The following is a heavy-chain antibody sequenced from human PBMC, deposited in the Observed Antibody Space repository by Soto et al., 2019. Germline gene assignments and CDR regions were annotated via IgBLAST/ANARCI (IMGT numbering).Heavy chain of an antibody. CDR3: ARGWEVPTAISRWFDP. J-gene: IGHJ5*02. D-gene: IGHD2-2*01. Sequence: QVQLQQWGAGLLKPSETLSLTCAVYGGSFSGYYWSWIRQPPGKGLEWIGEINHSGSTNYNPSLKSRVTISVDTSKNQFSLKLSSVTAADTAVYYCARGWEVPTAISRWFDPWGQGTLVTVSS. V-gene: IGHV4-34*01. CDR2: INHSGST. CDR1: GGSFSGYY.